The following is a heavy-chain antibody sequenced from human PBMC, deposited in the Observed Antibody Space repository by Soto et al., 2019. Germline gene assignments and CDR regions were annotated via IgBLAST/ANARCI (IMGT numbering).Heavy chain of an antibody. CDR3: AKARSITMIVEAPRDAFDI. D-gene: IGHD3-22*01. Sequence: PGGSLRLSCAASGFTFSNAWMSWVRQAPGKGLEWVGRIKSKTDGGTTDYAAPVKGRFTISRDDSKNTLYLQMSSLKTEDTAVYYCAKARSITMIVEAPRDAFDIWGQGTMVTVSS. V-gene: IGHV3-15*01. CDR2: IKSKTDGGTT. J-gene: IGHJ3*02. CDR1: GFTFSNAW.